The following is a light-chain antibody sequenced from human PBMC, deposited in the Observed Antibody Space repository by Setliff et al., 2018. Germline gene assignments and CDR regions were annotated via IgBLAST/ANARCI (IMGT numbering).Light chain of an antibody. CDR2: AVN. V-gene: IGLV2-14*01. J-gene: IGLJ1*01. Sequence: QSALAQPASVSGSPGQSITISCTGTSGDVGAYNYVSWYQQNPGKAPKLLIYAVNNRPSGVSDRFSGSKSGNTASLTISGLQAEDEADYYCGSYARSSAPYVFGTGTKVTVL. CDR1: SGDVGAYNY. CDR3: GSYARSSAPYV.